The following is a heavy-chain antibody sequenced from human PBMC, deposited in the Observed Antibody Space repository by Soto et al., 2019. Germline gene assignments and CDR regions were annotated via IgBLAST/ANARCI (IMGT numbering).Heavy chain of an antibody. D-gene: IGHD1-26*01. Sequence: PSETLSLTCAVSGGSISSGGYSWSWIRQPPGKGLEWIGYIHRGESTYYNASLKSRVTISLDTSKNQFSLRLSSVTAADTAVYYCARSSYYENFQHWGQGTLVTVSS. CDR2: IHRGEST. V-gene: IGHV4-30-2*02. CDR1: GGSISSGGYS. CDR3: ARSSYYENFQH. J-gene: IGHJ1*01.